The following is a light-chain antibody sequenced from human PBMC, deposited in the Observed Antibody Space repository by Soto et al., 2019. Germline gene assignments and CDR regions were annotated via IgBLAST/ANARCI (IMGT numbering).Light chain of an antibody. CDR3: QKRTSSS. V-gene: IGKV3-11*01. J-gene: IGKJ4*01. CDR2: DAS. CDR1: QSVSTY. Sequence: EIVLTQSPATLSMSPGERATLSCRASQSVSTYLAWYQQKPGQAPRLLIYDASIRATGIPARFSGSGSGTDFPLTISSLEPEDFAVYYCQKRTSSSFGGGTKVEI.